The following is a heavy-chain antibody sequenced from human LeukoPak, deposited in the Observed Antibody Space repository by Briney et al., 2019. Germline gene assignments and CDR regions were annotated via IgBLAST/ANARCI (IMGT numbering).Heavy chain of an antibody. V-gene: IGHV4-34*01. CDR3: ARTRGAVAGKFDY. CDR2: INHSGST. J-gene: IGHJ4*02. CDR1: GGSFSGYY. Sequence: SETLSLTCAVYGGSFSGYYWSWIRRPPGKGLEWIGEINHSGSTNYNPSLKSRVTISVDTSKNQFSLKLSSVTAADTAVYYCARTRGAVAGKFDYWGQGTLVTVSS. D-gene: IGHD6-19*01.